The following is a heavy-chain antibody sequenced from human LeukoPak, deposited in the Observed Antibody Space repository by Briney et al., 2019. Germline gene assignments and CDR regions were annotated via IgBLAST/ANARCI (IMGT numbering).Heavy chain of an antibody. CDR1: GYTLTDLS. CDR2: FDPEDGET. V-gene: IGHV1-24*01. J-gene: IGHJ4*02. D-gene: IGHD3-10*01. Sequence: ASVKVSCKVSGYTLTDLSMHWVRQAPGKGLEWMGGFDPEDGETIYAQKFQGRVTMTEDTSTDTAYMELSSLRSEDTAVYYCATADGSGSYYEYFDYWGQGTLVTVSS. CDR3: ATADGSGSYYEYFDY.